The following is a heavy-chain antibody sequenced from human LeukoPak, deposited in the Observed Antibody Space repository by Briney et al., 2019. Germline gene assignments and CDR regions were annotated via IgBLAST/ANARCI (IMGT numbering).Heavy chain of an antibody. CDR1: GLTFSNYE. V-gene: IGHV3-48*03. D-gene: IGHD1-26*01. CDR2: ISSSDSTI. Sequence: GGSLRLSCAASGLTFSNYEMNWVRQAPGKGLEWVSYISSSDSTIYYADSVKGRFTISRDNAKNSLYLQMNSLRAEDTAVYYCARDGNNYYDSYMDVWGKGTTVTISS. CDR3: ARDGNNYYDSYMDV. J-gene: IGHJ6*03.